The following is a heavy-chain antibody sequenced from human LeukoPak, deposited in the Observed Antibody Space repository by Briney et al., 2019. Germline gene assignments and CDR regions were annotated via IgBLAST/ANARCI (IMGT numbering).Heavy chain of an antibody. Sequence: GGSLRLSCAASGFTFSSYAMSWVRQAPGKGLEWGSAISGSGGSTYYADSVKGRFTISRDNSKNTLYLQMNSLRAKDTAVYYCAKDRLGNYGSGSSFDYWGQGTLVTVSS. J-gene: IGHJ4*02. CDR1: GFTFSSYA. CDR2: ISGSGGST. V-gene: IGHV3-23*01. D-gene: IGHD3-10*01. CDR3: AKDRLGNYGSGSSFDY.